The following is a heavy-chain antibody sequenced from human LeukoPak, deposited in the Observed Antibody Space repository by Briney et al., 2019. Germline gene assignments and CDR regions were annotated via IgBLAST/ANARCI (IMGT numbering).Heavy chain of an antibody. J-gene: IGHJ6*02. V-gene: IGHV3-23*01. CDR3: ATTGYSYGEVDYYYGMDV. Sequence: GGSLRLSCAASGFTFSSYAMSWVRQAPGKGLEWVSAISGSGGSTYYADSVKGRFTISRDNSKNTLYLQMNSLRAEDTAVYYCATTGYSYGEVDYYYGMDVWGQGTTVTVSS. D-gene: IGHD5-18*01. CDR2: ISGSGGST. CDR1: GFTFSSYA.